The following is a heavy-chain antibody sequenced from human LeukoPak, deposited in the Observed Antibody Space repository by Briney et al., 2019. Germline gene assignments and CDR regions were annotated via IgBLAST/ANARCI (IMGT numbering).Heavy chain of an antibody. V-gene: IGHV1-18*01. D-gene: IGHD6-19*01. Sequence: ASVKVSCKASGYTFTSYGISWVRQAPGQGLEWMGWISAYNGNTNYAQKLQGRVTMTTDTSTSTAYMELRSLRSDDTAVYYCARVEEAYSSGWYTSSWFDPWGQGTLVTVSS. CDR2: ISAYNGNT. J-gene: IGHJ5*02. CDR3: ARVEEAYSSGWYTSSWFDP. CDR1: GYTFTSYG.